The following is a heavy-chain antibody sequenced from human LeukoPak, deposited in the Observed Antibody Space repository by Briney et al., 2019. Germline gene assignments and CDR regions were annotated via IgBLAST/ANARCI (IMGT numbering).Heavy chain of an antibody. V-gene: IGHV4-39*01. CDR3: ARQGGVAARYFDY. D-gene: IGHD2-8*02. CDR1: GGSVSSSSYS. CDR2: IYYSGST. Sequence: PSKTLSLTCTVSGGSVSSSSYSWGWIRQPPGKGLEWIGSIYYSGSTYYNPSLKSRVTISVDTSKNQFSLKLSSVTAADTAVYYCARQGGVAARYFDYWGQGTLVTVSS. J-gene: IGHJ4*02.